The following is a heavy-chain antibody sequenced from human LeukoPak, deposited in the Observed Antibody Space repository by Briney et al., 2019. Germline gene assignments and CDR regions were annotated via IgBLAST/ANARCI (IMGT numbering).Heavy chain of an antibody. CDR3: ARCGKHAAEYYDFWSGYFGSTAGNWFDP. CDR1: GGSISSHY. CDR2: IYYSGST. V-gene: IGHV4-59*11. D-gene: IGHD3-3*01. Sequence: SETLSLTCTVSGGSISSHYWSWIRQPPGKGLEWIGYIYYSGSTNYNPSLKSRVTISVDTSKNQFSLKLSSVTAADTAVYYCARCGKHAAEYYDFWSGYFGSTAGNWFDPWGQGTLVTVSS. J-gene: IGHJ5*02.